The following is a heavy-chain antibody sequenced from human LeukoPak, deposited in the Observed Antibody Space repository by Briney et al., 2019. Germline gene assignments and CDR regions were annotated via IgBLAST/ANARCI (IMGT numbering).Heavy chain of an antibody. Sequence: GGSLRLPCAASGFTFSSYSMNWVRQAPGKGLEWVSSISSSSSYIYYADSVKGRFTISRDNAKNSLYLQMNSLRAEDTAVYYCVRDNLNYDILTGYIKHNYYYGMDVWGQGTTVTVSS. CDR2: ISSSSSYI. V-gene: IGHV3-21*01. J-gene: IGHJ6*02. CDR1: GFTFSSYS. D-gene: IGHD3-9*01. CDR3: VRDNLNYDILTGYIKHNYYYGMDV.